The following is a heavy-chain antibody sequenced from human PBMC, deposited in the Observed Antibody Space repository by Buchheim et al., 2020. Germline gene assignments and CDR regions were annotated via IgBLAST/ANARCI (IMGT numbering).Heavy chain of an antibody. V-gene: IGHV3-74*01. CDR2: IKTDGSGT. Sequence: EVQLVESGGGLVQPGGSLRLSCAASGFTFSSYWMHWVRQAPGEGLVWVSRIKTDGSGTSYADSVKGRFAISRDSVTNTLYLQMSSLRAEDSAVYYCASRYGDYYYAMDVWGQGTT. CDR1: GFTFSSYW. J-gene: IGHJ6*02. CDR3: ASRYGDYYYAMDV. D-gene: IGHD4-17*01.